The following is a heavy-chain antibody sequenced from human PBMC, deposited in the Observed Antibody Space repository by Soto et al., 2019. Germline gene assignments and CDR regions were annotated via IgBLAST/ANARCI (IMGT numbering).Heavy chain of an antibody. D-gene: IGHD3-22*01. J-gene: IGHJ6*02. CDR1: GSTFSSYA. V-gene: IGHV1-69*12. Sequence: QVQLVQSGAEVKKPGSSVKVSCKASGSTFSSYAISWVRQAPGQGLEWMGGIIPIFGTADYAQKFQGRVTITADESTSTAYMELSILRSEDTAVYYCAKHYDNWDYYCGMDVWGQGTTVTVSS. CDR2: IIPIFGTA. CDR3: AKHYDNWDYYCGMDV.